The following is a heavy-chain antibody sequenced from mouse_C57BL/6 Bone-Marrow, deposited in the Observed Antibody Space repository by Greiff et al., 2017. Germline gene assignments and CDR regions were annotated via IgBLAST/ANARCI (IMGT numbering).Heavy chain of an antibody. CDR2: IWSGGST. CDR3: ARVWFPFAY. J-gene: IGHJ3*01. CDR1: GFSLTSYG. V-gene: IGHV2-2*01. D-gene: IGHD2-10*02. Sequence: VQGVESGPGLVQPSQSLSITCTVSGFSLTSYGVHWVRQSPGKGLEWLGVIWSGGSTDYNAAFISRLSISKDNSTSQVFFNMNSLQADDTSIYYCARVWFPFAYWGQGTLVTVSA.